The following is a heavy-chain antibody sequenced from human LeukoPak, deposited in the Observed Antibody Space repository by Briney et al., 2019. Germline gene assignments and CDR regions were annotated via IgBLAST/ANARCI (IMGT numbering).Heavy chain of an antibody. CDR1: GFTFSSYW. CDR3: AKAHLDYYDSSGYYALAFDY. J-gene: IGHJ4*02. V-gene: IGHV3-7*03. CDR2: IKQDGSEK. Sequence: GGSLRLSCAASGFTFSSYWMSWVRQAPGKGLKWVANIKQDGSEKYYVDSVKGRFTISRDNSKNTLYLQMNSLRAEDTAVYYCAKAHLDYYDSSGYYALAFDYWGQGTLVTVSS. D-gene: IGHD3-22*01.